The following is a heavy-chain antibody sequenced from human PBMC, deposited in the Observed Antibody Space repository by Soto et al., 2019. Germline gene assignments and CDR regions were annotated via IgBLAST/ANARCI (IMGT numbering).Heavy chain of an antibody. D-gene: IGHD6-19*01. Sequence: GSLRLSCAASGFTFSSYAMSWVRQAPGKGLEWVSGFSGSGGGTYYSDSVKGRFTISRDNSKNTLYLQMNSLRAEDTAVYYCAKDRGWSPAYFDYWGQGTLVTV. J-gene: IGHJ4*02. CDR3: AKDRGWSPAYFDY. V-gene: IGHV3-23*01. CDR1: GFTFSSYA. CDR2: FSGSGGGT.